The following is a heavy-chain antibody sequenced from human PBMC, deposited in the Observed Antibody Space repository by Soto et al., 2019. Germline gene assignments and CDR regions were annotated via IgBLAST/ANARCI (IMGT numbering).Heavy chain of an antibody. CDR2: ISGSGGST. V-gene: IGHV3-23*01. J-gene: IGHJ4*02. CDR3: AARYCSGGSCYAFDY. D-gene: IGHD2-15*01. CDR1: GFTFSSYA. Sequence: GGSLRLSCAASGFTFSSYAMSWVRQAPGKGLEWVSAISGSGGSTYYADSVKGRFTISRDNSKNTLYLQMNSLRAEDTAVYYCAARYCSGGSCYAFDYWGQGTLVTVSS.